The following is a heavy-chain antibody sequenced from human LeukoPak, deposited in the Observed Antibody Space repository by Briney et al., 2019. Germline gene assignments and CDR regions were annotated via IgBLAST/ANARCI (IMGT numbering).Heavy chain of an antibody. CDR2: IYSGGST. D-gene: IGHD2-21*02. CDR1: GFAVSSNY. J-gene: IGHJ4*02. V-gene: IGHV3-66*01. CDR3: VRGGGAFCGNDCYRNFDY. Sequence: PGGSLRLSCAASGFAVSSNYMSWVRQPPGKGLEWVSVIYSGGSTYYTDSVKGRFTISRDNSKNTVSLQMNSLRAEDTAVYFCVRGGGAFCGNDCYRNFDYWGQGTLVTVSS.